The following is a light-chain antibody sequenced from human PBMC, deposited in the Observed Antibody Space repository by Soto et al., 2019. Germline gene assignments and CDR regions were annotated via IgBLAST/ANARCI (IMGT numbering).Light chain of an antibody. Sequence: QSVLTQPPSVSGAPGQRVTISCTGSSSNIGAGYDVHWYQQLPGTAPKLLIYGNSNRPSGVPDRFSGSKSGTSASLAITGLQAEEAADDHCQSYDSSLSGYVFGTGTKVTV. CDR2: GNS. J-gene: IGLJ1*01. CDR3: QSYDSSLSGYV. CDR1: SSNIGAGYD. V-gene: IGLV1-40*01.